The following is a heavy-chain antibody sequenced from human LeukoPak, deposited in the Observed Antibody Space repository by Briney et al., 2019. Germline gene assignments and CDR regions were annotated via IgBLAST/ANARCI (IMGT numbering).Heavy chain of an antibody. J-gene: IGHJ4*02. CDR3: AKGNGDCDQLGYFDY. D-gene: IGHD2-21*02. V-gene: IGHV3-7*03. CDR1: GFTFSSYW. Sequence: GGSLRLSCAASGFTFSSYWMSWVRQAPGKGLEWVANIKQDGSEKYYVDSVKGRFTISRENAKNSLYLQMNSLRAEDTAVYYCAKGNGDCDQLGYFDYWGQGTLVTVSS. CDR2: IKQDGSEK.